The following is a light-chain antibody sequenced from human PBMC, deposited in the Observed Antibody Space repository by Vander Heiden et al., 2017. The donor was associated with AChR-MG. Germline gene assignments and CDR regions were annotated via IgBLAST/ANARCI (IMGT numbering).Light chain of an antibody. Sequence: DIQMTQSPSTLSASVGDRVTITCRASQSLGNWVAWYQQKPGKAPKLLIFKTSNLENGVPSSFSGSGAGTEFTLTINGLQPDDFATYYCQLYTLSSRAFGPGTKLDIK. V-gene: IGKV1-5*03. CDR1: QSLGNW. J-gene: IGKJ3*01. CDR2: KTS. CDR3: QLYTLSSRA.